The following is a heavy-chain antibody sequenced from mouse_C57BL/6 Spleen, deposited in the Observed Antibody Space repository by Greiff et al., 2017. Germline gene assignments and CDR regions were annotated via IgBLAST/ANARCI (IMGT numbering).Heavy chain of an antibody. CDR2: IDPEDGDT. D-gene: IGHD1-1*01. J-gene: IGHJ4*01. CDR3: TSNYGRPYAMDY. V-gene: IGHV14-1*01. CDR1: GFNIKDYY. Sequence: EVQLQQSGAELVRPGASVKLSCTASGFNIKDYYMHWVKQRPEQGLEWIGRIDPEDGDTEYAPKFQGKATMTADTSSNTAYLQLSSLTSEDTAVYYCTSNYGRPYAMDYWGQGTSVTVSS.